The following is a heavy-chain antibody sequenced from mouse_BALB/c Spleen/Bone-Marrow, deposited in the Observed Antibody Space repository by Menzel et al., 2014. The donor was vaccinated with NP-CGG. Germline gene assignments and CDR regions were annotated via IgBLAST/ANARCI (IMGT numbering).Heavy chain of an antibody. V-gene: IGHV3-5*02. Sequence: VQLQQSGPGLVKPSQTVSLTCTVTGISITTGNYRWSWIRQFPGNKLEWIGYIYYSGTITYNPSLTSRTTITRDTSENQFFLEMNSLTAEDTATYYCARDGGLRGYAMDYWGQGTSVTVSS. CDR3: ARDGGLRGYAMDY. J-gene: IGHJ4*01. CDR1: GISITTGNYR. D-gene: IGHD2-4*01. CDR2: IYYSGTI.